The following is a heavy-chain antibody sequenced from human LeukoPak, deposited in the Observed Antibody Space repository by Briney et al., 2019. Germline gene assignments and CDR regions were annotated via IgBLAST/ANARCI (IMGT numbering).Heavy chain of an antibody. Sequence: ASVTVSCKASGYTFTSYDSNWVRQATGQGLEGMGWMNPNSGNTGYAQKFQGRVTMTRNTSIRTAYMELSSLRSEDTAVYYCARGEQRRRNDILTGYRLWYWGQGALVTVSS. V-gene: IGHV1-8*01. CDR2: MNPNSGNT. CDR3: ARGEQRRRNDILTGYRLWY. D-gene: IGHD3-9*01. J-gene: IGHJ4*02. CDR1: GYTFTSYD.